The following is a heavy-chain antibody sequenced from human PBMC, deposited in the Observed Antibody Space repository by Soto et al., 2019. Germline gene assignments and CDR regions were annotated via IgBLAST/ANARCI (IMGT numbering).Heavy chain of an antibody. D-gene: IGHD6-25*01. CDR1: EYCRSFYR. Sequence: GVSRRHSCSAAEYCRSFYRPSYLRQAPWKGLEWVANIKQDGSEKNYADSVKGRFTISRDNAKNSLYLEMSSLRAEDTAVYYCARLDSGAAYYYGLDAWGQGTTVTVSS. CDR3: ARLDSGAAYYYGLDA. J-gene: IGHJ6*02. CDR2: IKQDGSEK. V-gene: IGHV3-7*01.